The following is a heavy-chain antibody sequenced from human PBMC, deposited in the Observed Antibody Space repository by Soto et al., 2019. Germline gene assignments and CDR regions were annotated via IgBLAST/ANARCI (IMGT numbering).Heavy chain of an antibody. D-gene: IGHD4-17*01. J-gene: IGHJ4*02. CDR2: INPSTGDT. CDR3: ARAYGGNSVYYFDY. CDR1: GGTFSSYA. Sequence: ASVKVSCKASGGTFSSYAISWVRQAPGQGLECMGIINPSTGDTTYAQKFQGRVTMTRDTSTSTVYLELSSLRSEDTAVYYCARAYGGNSVYYFDYWGQGTLVTVSS. V-gene: IGHV1-46*03.